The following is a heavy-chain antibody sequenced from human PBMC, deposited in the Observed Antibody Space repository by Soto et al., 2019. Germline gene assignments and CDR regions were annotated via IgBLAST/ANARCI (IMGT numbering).Heavy chain of an antibody. CDR1: GFTFSSYA. Sequence: GGSLRLSCAASGFTFSSYAMSWVRRAPGKGLEWVSAISGSGGSTYYADSVKGRFTISRDNSKNTLYLQMNSLRAEDTAVYYCAKDQPETYYYDSSGYPPGYWGQGTLVTVSS. V-gene: IGHV3-23*01. J-gene: IGHJ4*02. D-gene: IGHD3-22*01. CDR2: ISGSGGST. CDR3: AKDQPETYYYDSSGYPPGY.